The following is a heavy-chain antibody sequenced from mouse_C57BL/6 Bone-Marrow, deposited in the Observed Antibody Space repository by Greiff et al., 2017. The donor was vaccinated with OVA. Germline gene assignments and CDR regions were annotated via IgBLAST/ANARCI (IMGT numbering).Heavy chain of an antibody. CDR2: IDPETGGT. V-gene: IGHV1-15*01. J-gene: IGHJ4*01. CDR1: GYTFTDYE. CDR3: TRFRAMDY. Sequence: QVQLQQPGAELVRPGASVTLSCKASGYTFTDYEMHWVKQTPVHGLEWIGAIDPETGGTAYNQKFKGKAILTADKSSSTAYMELRSLTSEDSAVYYCTRFRAMDYWGQGTSVTVSA.